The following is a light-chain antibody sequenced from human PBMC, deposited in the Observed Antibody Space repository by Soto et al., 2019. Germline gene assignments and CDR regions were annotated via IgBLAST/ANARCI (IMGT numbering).Light chain of an antibody. CDR3: QQRTNWHIT. J-gene: IGKJ5*01. CDR1: QGVNSY. Sequence: EIVLTQSPAILSLSPGERATLSCRASQGVNSYLAWYQQKPGQAPRLLIYDASYRATGIPARFSGSGPGTDFTLTISGLEPEDFAVYYCQQRTNWHITFGQGTRLENK. V-gene: IGKV3D-11*01. CDR2: DAS.